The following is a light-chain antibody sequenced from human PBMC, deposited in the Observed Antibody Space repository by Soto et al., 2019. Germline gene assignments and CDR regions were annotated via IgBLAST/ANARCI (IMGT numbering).Light chain of an antibody. CDR2: DGF. CDR1: QSVSSH. CDR3: QQRGNWPSIT. J-gene: IGKJ5*01. Sequence: EIVLTQFPATLSLSPGERATLSCRASQSVSSHLSWYQQKPGQAPRLLIYDGFNRATGIPARFSGSGSGTDFTLTISSLESEDFAIYYCQQRGNWPSITFGPGTRLEIK. V-gene: IGKV3-11*01.